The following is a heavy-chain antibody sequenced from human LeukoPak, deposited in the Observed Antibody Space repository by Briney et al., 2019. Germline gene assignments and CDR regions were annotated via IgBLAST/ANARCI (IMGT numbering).Heavy chain of an antibody. CDR3: ARQSISSRRAFDI. D-gene: IGHD6-6*01. CDR1: GGSISNYY. J-gene: IGHJ3*02. CDR2: SYYSGST. V-gene: IGHV4-59*08. Sequence: PSETLSLTCSVSGGSISNYYWSWIRQPPGKGLEYIGYSYYSGSTGYNPSLKSRVTISVDTSKNQFSLMLTSVTAADSAVYYCARQSISSRRAFDIWGQGTMVTVSS.